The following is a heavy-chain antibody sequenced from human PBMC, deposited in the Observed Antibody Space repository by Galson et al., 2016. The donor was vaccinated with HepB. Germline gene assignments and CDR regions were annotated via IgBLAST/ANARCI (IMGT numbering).Heavy chain of an antibody. Sequence: TLSLTCTVSGGSISSSGYYWSWIRQHPGKGLEWIGYIYYSGSTYYNPSLKSRVIISVDTSKNQFSLNLSSVTAADTAVYYCARGYTYGHRDSWSQGTLVIVSS. CDR2: IYYSGST. D-gene: IGHD5-18*01. CDR3: ARGYTYGHRDS. CDR1: GGSISSSGYY. V-gene: IGHV4-31*03. J-gene: IGHJ4*02.